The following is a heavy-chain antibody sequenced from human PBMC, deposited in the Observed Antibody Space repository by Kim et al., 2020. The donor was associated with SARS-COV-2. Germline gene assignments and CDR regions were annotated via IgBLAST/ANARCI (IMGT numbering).Heavy chain of an antibody. Sequence: GESLKISCKGSGYSFTTYWIGWVRQMPGKGLEWMGIIYPGDSDTRYSPSFQGQVTISADKSINTAYLQWSSLKASDTALYYCARRTTGTTFGWFDPWGQGTLVTVSS. CDR2: IYPGDSDT. V-gene: IGHV5-51*01. D-gene: IGHD1-1*01. CDR3: ARRTTGTTFGWFDP. J-gene: IGHJ5*02. CDR1: GYSFTTYW.